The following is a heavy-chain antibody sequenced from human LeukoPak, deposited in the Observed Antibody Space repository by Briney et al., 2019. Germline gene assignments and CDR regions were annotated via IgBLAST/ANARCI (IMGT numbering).Heavy chain of an antibody. CDR1: GFTFSSYG. J-gene: IGHJ4*02. CDR3: AKDHSGYSYGYGY. CDR2: ISYDRSNK. Sequence: PGGSLRLSCAASGFTFSSYGMHWVRQAPGKGLEWVAVISYDRSNKYYADSVKGRFTISRDNSKNTLYLQMNSLRAEDTAVYYCAKDHSGYSYGYGYWGQGTLVTVSS. V-gene: IGHV3-30*18. D-gene: IGHD5-18*01.